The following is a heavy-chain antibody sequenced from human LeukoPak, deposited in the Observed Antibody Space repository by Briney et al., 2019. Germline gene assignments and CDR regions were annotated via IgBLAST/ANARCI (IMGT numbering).Heavy chain of an antibody. Sequence: QLGGSLRLSCAASGFTFNSYAMSWVRQAPGKGLEWVSTISDSGTNAYYADSVKGRFTISRDNAKNSLYLQMNSLRAEDTAVYYCARSYGSGSLSLDYWGQGTLVTVSS. V-gene: IGHV3-23*01. CDR2: ISDSGTNA. J-gene: IGHJ4*02. D-gene: IGHD3-10*01. CDR1: GFTFNSYA. CDR3: ARSYGSGSLSLDY.